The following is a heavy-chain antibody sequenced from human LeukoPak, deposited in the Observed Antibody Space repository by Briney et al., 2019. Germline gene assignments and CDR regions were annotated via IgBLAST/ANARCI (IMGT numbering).Heavy chain of an antibody. Sequence: PSETLSLTCTVSSASITSSPYFWGWIRQSPGKGLEWIGSISYSGTTYYNPSLKSRVTISVETSKNPFSLKLNSVAAADTAVFYCAANSADYNTLGSSYKVWGQGTLVTVSS. V-gene: IGHV4-39*01. CDR2: ISYSGTT. D-gene: IGHD3-10*01. CDR1: SASITSSPYF. CDR3: AANSADYNTLGSSYKV. J-gene: IGHJ4*02.